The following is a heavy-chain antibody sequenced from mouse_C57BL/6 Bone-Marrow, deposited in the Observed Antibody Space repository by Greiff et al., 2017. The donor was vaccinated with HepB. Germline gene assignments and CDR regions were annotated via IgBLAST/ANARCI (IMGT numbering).Heavy chain of an antibody. J-gene: IGHJ3*01. CDR1: GYTFTDYY. CDR2: IGPGSGST. V-gene: IGHV1-77*01. Sequence: ESGAELVKPGASVKIPCKASGYTFTDYYINWVKQRPGQGLEGIGKIGPGSGSTYYNEKFKGNATLTADKSSSTAYMQLSSLTSEDSAVYFCTYDYDPWFAYWGQGTLVTVSA. D-gene: IGHD2-4*01. CDR3: TYDYDPWFAY.